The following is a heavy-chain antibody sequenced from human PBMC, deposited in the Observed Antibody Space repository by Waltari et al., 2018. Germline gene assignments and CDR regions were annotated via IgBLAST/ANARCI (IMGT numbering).Heavy chain of an antibody. CDR1: GGTFSSYT. D-gene: IGHD2-8*01. Sequence: QVQLVQSGAEVKKPGSSVKVSCKASGGTFSSYTISWVRQAPGQGLEWMGRIIPILGIANYAQKFQGRVTITADKSTSTAYMELSRLRSDDTAVYYCARDRDIVPRNWFDPWGQGTLVTVSS. CDR2: IIPILGIA. CDR3: ARDRDIVPRNWFDP. V-gene: IGHV1-69*08. J-gene: IGHJ5*02.